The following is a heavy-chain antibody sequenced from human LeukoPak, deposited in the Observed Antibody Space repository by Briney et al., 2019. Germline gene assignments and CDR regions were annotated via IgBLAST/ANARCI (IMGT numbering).Heavy chain of an antibody. CDR3: ARGGRYFDWFPYDY. V-gene: IGHV4-34*01. Sequence: PSETLSLTCAVYGGSFSGYYWSWIRQPPGKGLEWMGEINHSGSTNYNPSLKSRVTISVDTSKNQFTLKLSSVTAADTAVYYCARGGRYFDWFPYDYWGQGTLVTVSS. CDR2: INHSGST. D-gene: IGHD3-9*01. J-gene: IGHJ4*02. CDR1: GGSFSGYY.